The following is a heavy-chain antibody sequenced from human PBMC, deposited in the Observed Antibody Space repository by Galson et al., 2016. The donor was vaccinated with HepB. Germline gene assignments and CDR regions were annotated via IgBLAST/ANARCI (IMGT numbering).Heavy chain of an antibody. V-gene: IGHV3-23*01. CDR2: ISANGAAA. Sequence: SLRLSCAASGFSFNSYDMNWVRQAPGKGLEWVSIISANGAAAYYTDSVQGRFSISRDNSKKMLFLEVSSLRAEDTAVYYCARRAELAVCRYWCIFGMDVWGHGTTVTGSS. D-gene: IGHD3-3*02. J-gene: IGHJ6*02. CDR3: ARRAELAVCRYWCIFGMDV. CDR1: GFSFNSYD.